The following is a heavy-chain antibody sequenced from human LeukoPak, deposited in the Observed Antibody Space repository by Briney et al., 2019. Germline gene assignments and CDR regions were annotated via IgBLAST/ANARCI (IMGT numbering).Heavy chain of an antibody. CDR3: ARAPFLYYYYYMDV. J-gene: IGHJ6*03. CDR1: GYSISSGYY. CDR2: IYHSGST. V-gene: IGHV4-38-2*02. D-gene: IGHD2-21*01. Sequence: SETLSLTCTVSGYSISSGYYWDWIRQPPGKGLEWIGSIYHSGSTYYNSSLKSRVTISVDTSKNQFSLKLSSVTAADTAVYYCARAPFLYYYYYMDVWGKGTTVTVSS.